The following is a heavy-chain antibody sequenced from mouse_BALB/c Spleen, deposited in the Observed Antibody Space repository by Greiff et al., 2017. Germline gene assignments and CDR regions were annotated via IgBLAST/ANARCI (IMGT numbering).Heavy chain of an antibody. D-gene: IGHD1-1*01. J-gene: IGHJ4*01. V-gene: IGHV5-12-2*01. CDR1: GFTFSSYT. CDR3: ARQVPYYGSSGYAMDY. Sequence: EVQGVESGGGLVQPGGSLKLSCAASGFTFSSYTMSWVRQTPEKRLEWVAYISNGGGSTYYPDTVKGRFTISRDNAKNTLYLQMSSLKSEDTAMYYCARQVPYYGSSGYAMDYWGQGTSVTVSS. CDR2: ISNGGGST.